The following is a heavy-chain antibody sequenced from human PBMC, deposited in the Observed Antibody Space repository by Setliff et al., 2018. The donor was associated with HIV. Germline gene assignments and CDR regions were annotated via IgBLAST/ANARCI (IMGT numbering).Heavy chain of an antibody. CDR2: IYYSGST. D-gene: IGHD3-22*01. J-gene: IGHJ4*02. CDR3: ARAPSIGYYYDSSGSYFDY. CDR1: GGTISSSSYY. Sequence: SETLSLTCTVSGGTISSSSYYWGWIRQPPGKGLEWIGSIYYSGSTYYNPSLKSRVTISEDTSKNQFSLKLSSVTAADTAVYYCARAPSIGYYYDSSGSYFDYWGQGTLVTVSS. V-gene: IGHV4-39*07.